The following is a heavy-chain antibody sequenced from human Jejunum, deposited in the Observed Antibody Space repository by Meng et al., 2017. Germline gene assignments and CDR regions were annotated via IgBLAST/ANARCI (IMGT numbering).Heavy chain of an antibody. Sequence: GESLKISCGASGFIFSSYAMAWVRQTPGKGLEWVSSISAATRSIYYVDSVKGRFTISRDNSKNTVYLQMNSLRAEATAVNSCAKDRGNWGSGWDSWGQGTVVTVSS. CDR3: AKDRGNWGSGWDS. J-gene: IGHJ4*02. D-gene: IGHD7-27*01. CDR2: ISAATRSI. CDR1: GFIFSSYA. V-gene: IGHV3-23*01.